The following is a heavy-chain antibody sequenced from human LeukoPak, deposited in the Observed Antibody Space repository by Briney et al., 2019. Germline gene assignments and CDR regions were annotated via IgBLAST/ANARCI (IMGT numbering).Heavy chain of an antibody. D-gene: IGHD7-27*01. CDR3: AKGGEAPLG. CDR2: ISYDGSNK. CDR1: GFTFSSYG. Sequence: GGSLRLSCAASGFTFSSYGMHWVRQAPGKGLEWVAVISYDGSNKYYADSVKGRFTISRDNSKNTLYLQMNSLRAEDTAVYYRAKGGEAPLGWGQGTLVTVSS. V-gene: IGHV3-30*18. J-gene: IGHJ4*02.